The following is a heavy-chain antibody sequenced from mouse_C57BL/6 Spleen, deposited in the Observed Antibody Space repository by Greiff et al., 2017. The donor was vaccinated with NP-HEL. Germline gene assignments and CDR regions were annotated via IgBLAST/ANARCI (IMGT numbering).Heavy chain of an antibody. CDR2: IDPETGGT. J-gene: IGHJ1*03. D-gene: IGHD2-4*01. V-gene: IGHV1-15*01. Sequence: QVQLQQSGAELVRPGASVTLSCKASGYTFTDYEMHWVKQTPVHGLEWIGAIDPETGGTAYNQKFKGKAILTADKSSSTAYMELRSLTSEDSAVYCCTGGGNDYDRVYFGVWGTGTTVTVAS. CDR3: TGGGNDYDRVYFGV. CDR1: GYTFTDYE.